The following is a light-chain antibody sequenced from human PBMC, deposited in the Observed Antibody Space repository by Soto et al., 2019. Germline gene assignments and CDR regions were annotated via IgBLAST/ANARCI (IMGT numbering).Light chain of an antibody. V-gene: IGKV1-5*03. CDR3: QHYNTYPWT. CDR1: QSISSW. J-gene: IGKJ1*01. Sequence: DIQMTQSPSTLSASVGDRVTVTCRASQSISSWLAWYQQKPGKAPKLLIYKASTLESGVPSRFSGSGSGTDFTLTISSLQPDDFATYYCQHYNTYPWTFGQGTKVDNK. CDR2: KAS.